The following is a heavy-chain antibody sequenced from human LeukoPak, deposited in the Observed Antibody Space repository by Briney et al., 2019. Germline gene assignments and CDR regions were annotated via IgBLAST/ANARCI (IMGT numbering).Heavy chain of an antibody. Sequence: ASVKVSCTASGYTFTSYDINWVRQATGQGLEWMGWMNPNSGNTGYAQKFQGRVTMTRNTSISTAYMELSSLRSEDTAVYYCAKDRTVTTRGYYYYGMDVWGQGTTVTVSS. CDR1: GYTFTSYD. CDR2: MNPNSGNT. D-gene: IGHD4-17*01. J-gene: IGHJ6*02. V-gene: IGHV1-8*01. CDR3: AKDRTVTTRGYYYYGMDV.